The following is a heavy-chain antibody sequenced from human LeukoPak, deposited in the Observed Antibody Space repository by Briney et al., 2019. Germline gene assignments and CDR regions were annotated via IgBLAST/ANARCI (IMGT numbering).Heavy chain of an antibody. CDR2: ISYDGSNK. J-gene: IGHJ3*02. Sequence: PGGSLRLSCAASGFTFSSYAMHWVRQAPGKGLEWVAVISYDGSNKYYADSVKGRFTISRDNSKNTLYLQMNSLRAEDTAVYYCARDQDSSGWYGPDGFDIWGQGTMVTVSS. D-gene: IGHD6-19*01. CDR1: GFTFSSYA. CDR3: ARDQDSSGWYGPDGFDI. V-gene: IGHV3-30-3*01.